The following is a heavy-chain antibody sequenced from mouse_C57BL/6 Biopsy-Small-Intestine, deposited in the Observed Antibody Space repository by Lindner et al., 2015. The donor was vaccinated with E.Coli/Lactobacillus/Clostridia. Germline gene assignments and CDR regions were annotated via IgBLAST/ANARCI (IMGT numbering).Heavy chain of an antibody. V-gene: IGHV1-4*01. J-gene: IGHJ1*01. Sequence: SVKVSCKPSGYTFTDHNIHWARQAPGQGLEWMAFVSPSSGDTNRAQNFQDRVTVTRDTSINTAYMEMRGLRSDDTAVYYCARDDKKYGIDVWGQGTTVIVSS. CDR2: VSPSSGDT. D-gene: IGHD1-1*01. CDR3: ARDDKKYGIDV. CDR1: GYTFTDHN.